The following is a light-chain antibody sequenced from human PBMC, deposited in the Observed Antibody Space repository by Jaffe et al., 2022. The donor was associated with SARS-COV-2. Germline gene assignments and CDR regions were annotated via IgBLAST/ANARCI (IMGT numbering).Light chain of an antibody. CDR3: CSYGGNYTPYV. CDR1: SSDVGGHNS. CDR2: DVS. Sequence: QSALTQPRSVSGSPGQSVTISCTGTSSDVGGHNSVSWYQQHPGKAPKVMIYDVSKRPSGVPDRFSGSKSGNTASLTISGLQAEDEADYYCCSYGGNYTPYVFGTGTKVTVL. V-gene: IGLV2-11*01. J-gene: IGLJ1*01.